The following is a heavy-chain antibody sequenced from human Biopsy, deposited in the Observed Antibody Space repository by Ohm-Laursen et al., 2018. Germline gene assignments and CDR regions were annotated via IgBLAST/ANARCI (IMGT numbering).Heavy chain of an antibody. Sequence: GTLPLTCAVIGESSSGYFWNWIRQPPGKGLEWIEEINQSGTTKYNPSLKRRATLSADSSNSQFSLRLTSVTAAGTAIYYCARGSGYFKLDVWGQGTTVTVSS. CDR1: GESSSGYF. D-gene: IGHD5-12*01. CDR2: INQSGTT. V-gene: IGHV4-34*01. J-gene: IGHJ6*02. CDR3: ARGSGYFKLDV.